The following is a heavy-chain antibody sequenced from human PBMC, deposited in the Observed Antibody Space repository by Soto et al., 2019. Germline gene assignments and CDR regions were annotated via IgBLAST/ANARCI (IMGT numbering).Heavy chain of an antibody. CDR1: GFIVSDTY. J-gene: IGHJ3*02. CDR2: ISNRGDT. CDR3: AREPRYCRGGSCSITGDAFDI. D-gene: IGHD2-15*01. V-gene: IGHV3-66*01. Sequence: EVHLVESGGGLVQPGGSLRLSCTASGFIVSDTYMNWVRQAPGKGLEWVSVISNRGDTHSADSVRGRFSISRDIADNTVHLQMNNLRVEDTAVYYCAREPRYCRGGSCSITGDAFDIWGQGKMVTVSS.